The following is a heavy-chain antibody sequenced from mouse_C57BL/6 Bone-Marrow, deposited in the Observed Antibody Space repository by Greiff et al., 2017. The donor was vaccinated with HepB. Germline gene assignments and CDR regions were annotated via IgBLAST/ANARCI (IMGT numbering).Heavy chain of an antibody. CDR1: GYTFTDYE. J-gene: IGHJ4*01. Sequence: QVHVKQSGAELVRPGASVTLSCKASGYTFTDYEMHWVKQTPVHGLEWIGAIDPETGGTAYNQKFKGKAILTADKSSSTAYMELRSLTSEDSAVYYCTRWDYWGQGTSVTVSS. CDR3: TRWDY. CDR2: IDPETGGT. V-gene: IGHV1-15*01.